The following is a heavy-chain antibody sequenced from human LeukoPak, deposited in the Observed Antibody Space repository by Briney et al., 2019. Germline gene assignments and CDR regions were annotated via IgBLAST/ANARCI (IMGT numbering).Heavy chain of an antibody. CDR1: GFTFSIYA. Sequence: PGGSLRLSCAASGFTFSIYAMSWVRQAPGKGLEWVSAISGSSDTTYYADSVKGRFTISRDDSKSTLYLQMNSLRAEDTAVYYCARGIYSRGYYYYFDYWGQGSLVTVSS. D-gene: IGHD3-22*01. CDR3: ARGIYSRGYYYYFDY. V-gene: IGHV3-23*01. J-gene: IGHJ4*02. CDR2: ISGSSDTT.